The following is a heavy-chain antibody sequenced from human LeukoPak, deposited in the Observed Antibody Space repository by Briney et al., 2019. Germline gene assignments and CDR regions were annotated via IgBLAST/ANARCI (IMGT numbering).Heavy chain of an antibody. CDR2: INPNSGDT. D-gene: IGHD3-10*01. CDR3: ARERRFGELLLFDY. V-gene: IGHV1-2*06. CDR1: GYTFTGYY. Sequence: GASVKASCKASGYTFTGYYMHWVRQAPGQGLEWMGRINPNSGDTNYAQNFQGRVTMTRDTSGSTSNMELSRLRSDDTAVYYCARERRFGELLLFDYWGLGTLVTVSS. J-gene: IGHJ4*02.